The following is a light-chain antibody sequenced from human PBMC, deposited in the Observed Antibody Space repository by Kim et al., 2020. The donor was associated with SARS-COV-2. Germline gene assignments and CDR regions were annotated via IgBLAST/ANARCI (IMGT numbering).Light chain of an antibody. CDR3: QAWDSGTGV. CDR1: KLGDKY. V-gene: IGLV3-1*01. CDR2: QDT. J-gene: IGLJ3*02. Sequence: SVSPGQTASITCSGDKLGDKYACWYQQKPGQSPVLVIYQDTKRPSGIPERFSGSNSGNTATLTISGTQAMDEADYFCQAWDSGTGVFGGGTKLTVL.